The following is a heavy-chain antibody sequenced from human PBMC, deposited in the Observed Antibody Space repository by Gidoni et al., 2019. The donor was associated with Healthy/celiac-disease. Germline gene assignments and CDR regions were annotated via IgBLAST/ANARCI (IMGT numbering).Heavy chain of an antibody. CDR3: ARDGSTIFGVVSEQGDYYYYGMDV. CDR2: INPSVGRK. CDR1: GYTFTSYY. J-gene: IGHJ6*02. Sequence: QVQLVQSGAEVKKPGASVKVSCKASGYTFTSYYMHWVRQAPGQGLEWRGIINPSVGRKSDAQKFQGRVTMTRDTSTSTVYMELSSLRSEDTAVYYCARDGSTIFGVVSEQGDYYYYGMDVWGQGTTVTVSS. D-gene: IGHD3-3*01. V-gene: IGHV1-46*01.